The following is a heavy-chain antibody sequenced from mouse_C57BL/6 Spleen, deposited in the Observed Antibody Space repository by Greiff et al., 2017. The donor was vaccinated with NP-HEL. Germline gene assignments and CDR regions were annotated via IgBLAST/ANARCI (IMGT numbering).Heavy chain of an antibody. Sequence: VQLQQSGAELVRPGASVKLSCTASGFNIKDYYMHWVKQRPEQGLEWIGRIDPEDGDTEYAPKFQGKATMTADTSSNTAYLQLSSLTSEDTAVYYCTTGYGNYPYAMDYWGQGTSVTVSS. CDR3: TTGYGNYPYAMDY. CDR2: IDPEDGDT. D-gene: IGHD2-10*02. J-gene: IGHJ4*01. CDR1: GFNIKDYY. V-gene: IGHV14-1*01.